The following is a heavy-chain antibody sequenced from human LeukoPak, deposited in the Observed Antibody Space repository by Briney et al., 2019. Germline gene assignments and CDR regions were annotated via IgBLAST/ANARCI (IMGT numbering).Heavy chain of an antibody. D-gene: IGHD1-26*01. V-gene: IGHV4-4*02. Sequence: SETLSLTCAVSGGSISTNTWWSWVRQPPGKGLEWIGQTSHDGNADYTPSLKSRVTISVDKSKNQLSLKLNSVTAADSAVYYCASMIVGATYSEAEDSTEEEYFQHWGQGTLVTVSS. CDR2: TSHDGNA. J-gene: IGHJ1*01. CDR3: ASMIVGATYSEAEDSTEEEYFQH. CDR1: GGSISTNTW.